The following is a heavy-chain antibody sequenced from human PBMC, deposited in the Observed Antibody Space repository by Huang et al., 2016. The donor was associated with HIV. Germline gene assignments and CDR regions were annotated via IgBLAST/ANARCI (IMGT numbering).Heavy chain of an antibody. CDR2: INQRGKT. V-gene: IGHV4-34*01. Sequence: QVQLRQWGAGLVKPSETLSLTCAVYGGSFGGYYWPWIRQSPGKGLEWIGEINQRGKTNYQPSLKSRVTISKDTAKNQFSLQLTSVAAADTGVYLCAREKAADSAWYGVYYFDYWGEGALVTVTS. D-gene: IGHD6-19*01. CDR3: AREKAADSAWYGVYYFDY. J-gene: IGHJ4*02. CDR1: GGSFGGYY.